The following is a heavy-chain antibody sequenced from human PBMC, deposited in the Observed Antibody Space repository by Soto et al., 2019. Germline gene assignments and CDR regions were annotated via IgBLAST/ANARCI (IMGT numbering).Heavy chain of an antibody. CDR3: ARGWGYDSTDYYYAY. V-gene: IGHV1-69*01. J-gene: IGHJ4*02. CDR1: GGSFNSHT. D-gene: IGHD3-22*01. CDR2: IIPIFGTA. Sequence: QVQLVQSGAEVRKPGSSVRVSCKASGGSFNSHTISWVRQAPGQGLEWMGGIIPIFGTANHAQKFQGRVTIIADESTNTVYMELSSLRSDDTAIYYCARGWGYDSTDYYYAYWGQGTLVIVSS.